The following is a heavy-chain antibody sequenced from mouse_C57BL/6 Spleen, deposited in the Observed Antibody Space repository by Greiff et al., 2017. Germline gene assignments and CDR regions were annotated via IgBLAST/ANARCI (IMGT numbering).Heavy chain of an antibody. D-gene: IGHD3-1*01. Sequence: EVKLVESGGGLVKPGGSLKLSCAASGFTFSDYGMHWVRQAPEKGLEWVAYISSGSSTIYYADTVKGRFTISRDNAKNTLFLQMTSLMSEDTAMYYCATGSDYYAMDYWGQGTSVTVSS. CDR3: ATGSDYYAMDY. V-gene: IGHV5-17*01. CDR1: GFTFSDYG. CDR2: ISSGSSTI. J-gene: IGHJ4*01.